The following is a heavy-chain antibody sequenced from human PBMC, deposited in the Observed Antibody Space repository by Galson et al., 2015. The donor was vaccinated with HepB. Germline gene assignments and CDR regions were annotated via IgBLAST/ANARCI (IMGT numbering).Heavy chain of an antibody. CDR3: ASAPWYYYGSGSVYYFDY. CDR2: ISTSSSTR. D-gene: IGHD3-10*01. CDR1: GFTFSSFS. Sequence: SLRLSCAASGFTFSSFSMNWVRQAPGKGLEWVSYISTSSSTRYYADSVKGRFTISRDNAKNPLYLQMNSLRAEDTAVYYCASAPWYYYGSGSVYYFDYWGQGTLVTVSS. V-gene: IGHV3-48*01. J-gene: IGHJ4*02.